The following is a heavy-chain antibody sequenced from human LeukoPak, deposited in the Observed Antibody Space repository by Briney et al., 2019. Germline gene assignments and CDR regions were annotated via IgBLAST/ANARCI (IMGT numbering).Heavy chain of an antibody. V-gene: IGHV3-15*01. CDR1: GFTFSSYE. D-gene: IGHD6-19*01. CDR2: IRSNTDAGTT. J-gene: IGHJ4*02. Sequence: PGGSLRLSCAASGFTFSSYEMNWVRQAPGKGLEWLGRIRSNTDAGTTEYAAHVKGRFTISRDDSKNTLYVQMNSLQTEDTAVYYCTTYSRAWHVFDYWGQGTLVTVSS. CDR3: TTYSRAWHVFDY.